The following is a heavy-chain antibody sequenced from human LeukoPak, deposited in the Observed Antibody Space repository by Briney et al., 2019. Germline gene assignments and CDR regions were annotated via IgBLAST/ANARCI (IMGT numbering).Heavy chain of an antibody. Sequence: GGSLRLSCAASGFTFSSYSMNWVRQAPGKGLEWVSSISSSSSYIYYAGSVKGRFTISRDNAKNSLYLQMNSLRAEDTAVYYCARDSYNWNDVGSWSDYWGQGTLVTVSS. CDR2: ISSSSSYI. CDR3: ARDSYNWNDVGSWSDY. D-gene: IGHD1-1*01. J-gene: IGHJ4*02. CDR1: GFTFSSYS. V-gene: IGHV3-21*01.